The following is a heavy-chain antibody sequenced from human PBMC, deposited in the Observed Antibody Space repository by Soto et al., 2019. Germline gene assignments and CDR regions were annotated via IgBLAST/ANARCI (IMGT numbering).Heavy chain of an antibody. J-gene: IGHJ4*02. V-gene: IGHV1-46*03. D-gene: IGHD3-22*01. CDR3: ASSTYYYDSSGSY. CDR2: INPLGGST. CDR1: GYTFTNQY. Sequence: VASVKVSCKASGYTFTNQYMHWVRQAPGQGLEWMGIINPLGGSTNYAEKFQGRVTMTRDTSTSTVYMELSSLRFEDTAVYYCASSTYYYDSSGSYWGQGTLVTVSS.